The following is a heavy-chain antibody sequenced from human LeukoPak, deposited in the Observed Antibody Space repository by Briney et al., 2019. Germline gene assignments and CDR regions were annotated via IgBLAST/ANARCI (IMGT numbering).Heavy chain of an antibody. CDR3: AKSFRSTGLDY. CDR1: GFTFSSYG. J-gene: IGHJ4*02. Sequence: PGGSLRLSCAASGFTFSSYGMHWVRQAPGKGLEWVAVISYDGSNKYYADSVKGRFTISRDNSKNTLYLQMNSLRAGDTAVYYCAKSFRSTGLDYWGQGTLVTVSS. V-gene: IGHV3-30*18. CDR2: ISYDGSNK. D-gene: IGHD2-2*01.